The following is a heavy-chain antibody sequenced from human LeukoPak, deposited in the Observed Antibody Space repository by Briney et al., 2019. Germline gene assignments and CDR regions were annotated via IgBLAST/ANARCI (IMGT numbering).Heavy chain of an antibody. J-gene: IGHJ4*02. CDR3: ARDRDCSGGSCYSFPDY. CDR2: INPNSGGT. D-gene: IGHD2-15*01. V-gene: IGHV1-2*02. Sequence: ASVKVSCKASGYTFTGYYMHWVRQAPGQGLEWMGWINPNSGGTNYAQKFQGRVTMNRDTSISTAYMELSRLRSDDTAVYYCARDRDCSGGSCYSFPDYWGQGTLVTVSS. CDR1: GYTFTGYY.